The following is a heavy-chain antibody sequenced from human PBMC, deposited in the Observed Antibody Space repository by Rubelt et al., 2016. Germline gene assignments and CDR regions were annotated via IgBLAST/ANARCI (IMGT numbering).Heavy chain of an antibody. Sequence: QVQLVQSGAEVKKPGASVKVSCKASGYTFTGYYMHWVRQAPGQGLVWMGWINPNSGGTNYAQKVQGWGTMTRETSISTAYMELSRLRPDDTAVYYCARDDSPYYYDSSGYYDYWGQGTLVTVSS. J-gene: IGHJ4*02. V-gene: IGHV1-2*04. D-gene: IGHD3-22*01. CDR1: GYTFTGYY. CDR3: ARDDSPYYYDSSGYYDY. CDR2: INPNSGGT.